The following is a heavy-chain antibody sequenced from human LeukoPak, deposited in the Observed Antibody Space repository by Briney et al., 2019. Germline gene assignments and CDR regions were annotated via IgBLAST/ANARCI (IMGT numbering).Heavy chain of an antibody. D-gene: IGHD1-26*01. CDR2: INPSDGAT. Sequence: ASVKVSCKASGYTFTMYYIHWVRQAPGQGLEWMGMINPSDGATTYAQRFQGRVTMTRDMSTTTVYMDQRSLRAEDTAVYYCAYSGTTVYYFDYWGQGTLVTVSS. CDR3: AYSGTTVYYFDY. CDR1: GYTFTMYY. V-gene: IGHV1-46*01. J-gene: IGHJ4*02.